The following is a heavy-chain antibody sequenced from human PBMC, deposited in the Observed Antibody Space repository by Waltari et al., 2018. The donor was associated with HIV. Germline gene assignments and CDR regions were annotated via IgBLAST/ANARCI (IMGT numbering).Heavy chain of an antibody. CDR2: NNHNSGGT. J-gene: IGHJ6*02. Sequence: QVQLVQSGAEVKKPGASVKVSCKASGYTFTGYYMHWVRQAPGQGLEWRGRNNHNSGGTNYAQKFQGRVTMTRDTSISTAYMELSRLRSDDTAVYYCARDRARTTDYYYYGMDVWGQGTTVTVSS. CDR3: ARDRARTTDYYYYGMDV. D-gene: IGHD1-7*01. CDR1: GYTFTGYY. V-gene: IGHV1-2*02.